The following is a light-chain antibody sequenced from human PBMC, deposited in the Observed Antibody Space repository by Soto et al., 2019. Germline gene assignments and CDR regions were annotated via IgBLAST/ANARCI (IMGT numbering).Light chain of an antibody. Sequence: QSALTQPASVSGSPGQSITISCTGTSSDVGGYNYVSWYQHHPGKAPKLMIYDVSNRPSGVSNRFSGSKSGNTASLTISGLQAEDEADYYCSSYTSSSTLAVFGGGTPLTVL. CDR1: SSDVGGYNY. CDR3: SSYTSSSTLAV. CDR2: DVS. J-gene: IGLJ7*01. V-gene: IGLV2-14*03.